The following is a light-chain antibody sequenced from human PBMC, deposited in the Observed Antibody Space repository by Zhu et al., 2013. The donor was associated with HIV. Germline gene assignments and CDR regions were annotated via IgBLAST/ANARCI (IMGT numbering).Light chain of an antibody. CDR1: DSNVGTNY. CDR3: GTWDSSLSAVV. Sequence: QSALTQPPSVSAVPGQTVTISCSGTDSNVGTNYVSWYQQFPGAAPKLLIYDHKKRPSGIPDRFAGSKSGTSATLAITGLQTGDEADYYCGTWDSSLSAVVFGGGTKLTVL. CDR2: DHK. V-gene: IGLV1-51*01. J-gene: IGLJ2*01.